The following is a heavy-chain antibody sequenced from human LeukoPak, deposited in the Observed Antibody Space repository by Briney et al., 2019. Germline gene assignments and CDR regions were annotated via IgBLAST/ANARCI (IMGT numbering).Heavy chain of an antibody. CDR3: ARRAGGVSLDWLRPFDF. CDR2: IYPGDSDT. CDR1: GYRFSSYW. V-gene: IGHV5-51*01. Sequence: GESLKISCKGSGYRFSSYWIGWVRQMPGKGLEWMGIIYPGDSDTRYSPSFQGQVIMSADQSISTAYLQWSSLKASDTAMYYCARRAGGVSLDWLRPFDFWGQGTLVTVSS. J-gene: IGHJ4*02. D-gene: IGHD3-9*01.